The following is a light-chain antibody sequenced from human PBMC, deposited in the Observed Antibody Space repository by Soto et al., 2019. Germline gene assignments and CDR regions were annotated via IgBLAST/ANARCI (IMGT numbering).Light chain of an antibody. J-gene: IGKJ4*01. CDR3: QHCQPYGDSPPLT. Sequence: DIQMTQSPSSLSTSVGDRVTITCRASQSISSYLNWYQQKPGKAPKLLICSASSLQSGVPSRFSGSGSGTDFTLTISRLEPEDFAVYYCQHCQPYGDSPPLTFGGGTKVDIK. CDR2: SAS. V-gene: IGKV1-39*01. CDR1: QSISSY.